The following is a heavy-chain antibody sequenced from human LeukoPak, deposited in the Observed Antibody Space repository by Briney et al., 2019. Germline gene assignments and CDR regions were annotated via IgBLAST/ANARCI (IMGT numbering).Heavy chain of an antibody. V-gene: IGHV4-30-4*01. CDR1: GGSISSGDYY. CDR2: IYYSGST. CDR3: ARRRYYDFWSGYYPSPFDY. J-gene: IGHJ4*02. Sequence: PSETLSLTCTVSGGSISSGDYYWSWIRQPPGKGLEWIGYIYYSGSTYYNPSLKSRVTISVDTSKNQFSLKLSSVTAADTAVYYCARRRYYDFWSGYYPSPFDYWGQGTLVTVSS. D-gene: IGHD3-3*01.